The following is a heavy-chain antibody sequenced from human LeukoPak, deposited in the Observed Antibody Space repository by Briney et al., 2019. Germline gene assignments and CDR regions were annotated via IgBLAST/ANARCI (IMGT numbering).Heavy chain of an antibody. D-gene: IGHD2-8*01. CDR1: GFTFSSYA. J-gene: IGHJ4*02. Sequence: PGGSLRLSCAASGFTFSSYAMHWVRQAPGKGLEWVALISYNGNNEYYADSVKGRFTISRDSSKNTLYLQMNSLRVEDTAMYYCTRRMDYIDYWGQGTLVTVSS. CDR2: ISYNGNNE. V-gene: IGHV3-30-3*01. CDR3: TRRMDYIDY.